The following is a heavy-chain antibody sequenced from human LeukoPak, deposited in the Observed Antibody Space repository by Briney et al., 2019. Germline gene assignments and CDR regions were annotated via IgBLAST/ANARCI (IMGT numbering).Heavy chain of an antibody. CDR1: GFTFSSYW. J-gene: IGHJ4*02. CDR2: IHLDGRTT. CDR3: ARGGSPSDH. V-gene: IGHV3-74*01. D-gene: IGHD3-16*01. Sequence: GGFLRLSCAASGFTFSSYWMHWVRQSPGKGLVWVSRIHLDGRTTNYADSVKGRFTVSRDNAKNILYLQMDSLRPDDTAVYYCARGGSPSDHWGQGALVTVSS.